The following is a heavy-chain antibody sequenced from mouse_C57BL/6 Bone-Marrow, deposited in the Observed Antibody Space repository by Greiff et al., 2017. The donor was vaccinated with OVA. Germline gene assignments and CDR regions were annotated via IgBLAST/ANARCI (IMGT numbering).Heavy chain of an antibody. V-gene: IGHV1-5*01. CDR2: IYPGNSDT. Sequence: EVQLQQSGTVLARPGASVKVSCKTSGYTFTSYWMHWVKQRPGQGLEWIGAIYPGNSDTSYNQKFKGKAKLTAVTSASTAYMELSSLTNEDSAVYYCTRSRYYMRAWFAYWGQGTLVTVSA. J-gene: IGHJ3*01. D-gene: IGHD2-12*01. CDR3: TRSRYYMRAWFAY. CDR1: GYTFTSYW.